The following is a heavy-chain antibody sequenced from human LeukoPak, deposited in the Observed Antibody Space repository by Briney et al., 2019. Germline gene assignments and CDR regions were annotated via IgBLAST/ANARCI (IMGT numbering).Heavy chain of an antibody. CDR3: ARDTGAPQAPDY. V-gene: IGHV1-2*02. D-gene: IGHD7-27*01. CDR1: EYTFSVYH. CDR2: INPNSGDT. Sequence: ASVKVSCKASEYTFSVYHIHWVRLAPGQGLEWMAWINPNSGDTNYAQKFQGRVTMTRDTSISTVYMELSSLRSDDTALYYCARDTGAPQAPDYWGQGTLVTVSS. J-gene: IGHJ4*02.